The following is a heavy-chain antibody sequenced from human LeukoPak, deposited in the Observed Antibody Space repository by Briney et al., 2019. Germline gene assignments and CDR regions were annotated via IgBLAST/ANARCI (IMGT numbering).Heavy chain of an antibody. J-gene: IGHJ4*02. CDR2: ISYDGSNK. V-gene: IGHV3-30*03. D-gene: IGHD3-10*01. CDR1: GFTFSSYG. Sequence: GGSLRLSCAASGFTFSSYGMHWVRQAPGKGLEWVAVISYDGSNKYYADSVKGRFTISRDNSENTLYLQMNSLRAEDTAVYYCASGSGSYRAFDYWGQGTLVTVSS. CDR3: ASGSGSYRAFDY.